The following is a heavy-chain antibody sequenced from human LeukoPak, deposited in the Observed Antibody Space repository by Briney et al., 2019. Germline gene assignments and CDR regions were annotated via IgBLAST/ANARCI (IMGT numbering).Heavy chain of an antibody. D-gene: IGHD2-15*01. CDR2: IHYSGST. V-gene: IGHV4-39*01. Sequence: SETLSLTCTVSGGSISGSNYYWGWIRQPPGKGLEWIGGIHYSGSTYYNPSLKSRVTILVDTSKNQFSLNLNSVTAADTAVYYCARDGMAANKYSPLDNWGQGTLVTVSS. CDR1: GGSISGSNYY. J-gene: IGHJ4*02. CDR3: ARDGMAANKYSPLDN.